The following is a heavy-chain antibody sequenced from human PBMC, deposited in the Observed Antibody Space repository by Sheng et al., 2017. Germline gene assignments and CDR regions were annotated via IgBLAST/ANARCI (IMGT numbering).Heavy chain of an antibody. CDR2: IYYSGST. J-gene: IGHJ4*02. D-gene: IGHD4-17*01. Sequence: QVQLQESGPVLVKPSQTLSLTCTVSGGSISSGDYYWSWIRQPPGKGPEWIGYIYYSGSTYYNPSLKSRVTISVDTSKNQFSLKLSSVTAADTAVYYCAREVLRTVTTDYWGQGTLVTVSS. CDR3: AREVLRTVTTDY. V-gene: IGHV4-30-4*08. CDR1: GGSISSGDYY.